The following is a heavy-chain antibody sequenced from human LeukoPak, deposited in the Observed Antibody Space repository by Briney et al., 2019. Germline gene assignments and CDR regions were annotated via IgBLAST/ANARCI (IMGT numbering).Heavy chain of an antibody. D-gene: IGHD2-15*01. V-gene: IGHV1-18*01. J-gene: IGHJ4*02. CDR2: ISPHTGTM. CDR3: LRDAPRPRLTPDY. CDR1: GYIFNTYG. Sequence: GASVKVSCKASGYIFNTYGISWVRQAPGQGLEWMGWISPHTGTMEFEQSLQGRITMTTDTSTSTAYMELTDLTSDDTAVYYCLRDAPRPRLTPDYWGQGTLVTVSS.